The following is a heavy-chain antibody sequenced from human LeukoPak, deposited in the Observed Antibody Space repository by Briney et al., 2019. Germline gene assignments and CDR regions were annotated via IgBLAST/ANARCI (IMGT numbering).Heavy chain of an antibody. CDR2: IKQDGSEK. Sequence: SGGSLRLSCAASGFTFRTYGMSWVRQAPGKGLEWVANIKQDGSEKYYVDSVKGRFTISRDNAKNSLYLQMNSLRAEDTAVYYCARIGGYDYVWGSYRYPFDYWGQGTLVTVSS. CDR1: GFTFRTYG. D-gene: IGHD3-16*02. CDR3: ARIGGYDYVWGSYRYPFDY. V-gene: IGHV3-7*01. J-gene: IGHJ4*02.